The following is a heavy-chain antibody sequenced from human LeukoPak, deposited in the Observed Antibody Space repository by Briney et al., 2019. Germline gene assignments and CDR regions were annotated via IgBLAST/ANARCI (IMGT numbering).Heavy chain of an antibody. CDR2: IYYSGST. CDR1: GGSISSSSYY. V-gene: IGHV4-39*07. Sequence: PSETLSLTCTVSGGSISSSSYYWGWIRQPPGKGLEWIGSIYYSGSTYYNPSLKSRVTISVDTSKNQFSLKLSSVTAADTAVYYCASVIDYLSAFDIWGQGTMVTVSS. D-gene: IGHD2-21*01. CDR3: ASVIDYLSAFDI. J-gene: IGHJ3*02.